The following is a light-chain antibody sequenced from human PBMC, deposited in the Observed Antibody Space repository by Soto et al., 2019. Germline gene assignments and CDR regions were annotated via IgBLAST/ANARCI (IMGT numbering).Light chain of an antibody. J-gene: IGKJ5*01. CDR2: GAS. CDR3: QHRMNWPLT. Sequence: EIVLTQSPGTLSLSPWDRATLFSRASQSISSYLAWYQQRPGQAPRLLISGASNRASGTPARFSGSGSETDFTLTISSLEPEDFAVYYCQHRMNWPLTFGQGTRLEIK. V-gene: IGKV3-11*01. CDR1: QSISSY.